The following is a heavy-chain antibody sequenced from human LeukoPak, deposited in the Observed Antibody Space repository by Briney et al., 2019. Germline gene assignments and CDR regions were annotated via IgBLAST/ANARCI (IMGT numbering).Heavy chain of an antibody. CDR1: GFTSSSYW. D-gene: IGHD1-26*01. CDR3: ARDPVEWELLLDY. J-gene: IGHJ4*02. V-gene: IGHV3-7*01. Sequence: GGSLRLSCAASGFTSSSYWMGWVRQAPGKRLEWVANMNIDGSEKYYADSAKGRFTISRDNARNSVYLQMNSLRVEDTAVYYCARDPVEWELLLDYWGQGTLVTVSS. CDR2: MNIDGSEK.